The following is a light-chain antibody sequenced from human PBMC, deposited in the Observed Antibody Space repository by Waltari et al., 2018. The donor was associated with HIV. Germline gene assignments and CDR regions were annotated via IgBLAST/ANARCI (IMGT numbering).Light chain of an antibody. CDR2: LAS. CDR3: QQYYNSPYT. Sequence: DIVMTQSPDSLAVSLGERATINCKSSQSVLYSSNNKNYLAWYQQKPGQPPKLLIYLASTRESGVPDRFSGSGSGTHFTLTISSLQAEDVAVYYCQQYYNSPYTFGQGTKLEIK. V-gene: IGKV4-1*01. CDR1: QSVLYSSNNKNY. J-gene: IGKJ2*01.